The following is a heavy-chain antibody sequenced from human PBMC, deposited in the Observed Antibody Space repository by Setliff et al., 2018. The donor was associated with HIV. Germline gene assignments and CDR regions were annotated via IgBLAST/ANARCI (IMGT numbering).Heavy chain of an antibody. CDR1: GFTFGDYS. V-gene: IGHV3-48*01. D-gene: IGHD3-10*01. J-gene: IGHJ4*02. CDR3: VTGRAYGSGTDFDY. CDR2: ISSSSGTI. Sequence: GGSLRLSCAASGFTFGDYSVNWVRQAPGKGLEWVSYISSSSGTIYYADSVKGRFTISRDNAKMYLQMNSLKTEDTAVYYCVTGRAYGSGTDFDYWGQGTLVTVSS.